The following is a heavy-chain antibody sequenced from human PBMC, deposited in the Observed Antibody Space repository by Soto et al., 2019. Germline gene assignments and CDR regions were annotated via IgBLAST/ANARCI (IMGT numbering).Heavy chain of an antibody. D-gene: IGHD3-10*01. Sequence: GGSLRLSCAASGFTFSSYAMSWVRQAPGKRLEWVSAISGSGGSTYYADSVKGRFTISRDNSKNTLYLQMNSLRAEDTAVYYCAKDPYYGSGSYYSGEDDYWGQGTLVTVSS. CDR2: ISGSGGST. J-gene: IGHJ4*02. V-gene: IGHV3-23*01. CDR3: AKDPYYGSGSYYSGEDDY. CDR1: GFTFSSYA.